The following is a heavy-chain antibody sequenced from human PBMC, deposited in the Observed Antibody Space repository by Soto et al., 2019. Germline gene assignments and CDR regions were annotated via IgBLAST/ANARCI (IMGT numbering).Heavy chain of an antibody. CDR3: ARDQGGDYAPSSYYYYYYGMDV. CDR2: ISSSSSYI. V-gene: IGHV3-21*01. J-gene: IGHJ6*02. Sequence: EVQLVESGGGLVKPGGSLRLSCAASGFTFSSYSMNWVRQAPGKGLEWVSSISSSSSYIYYADSVKGRFTISRDNAKNSLYLQMNSLRAEDTAVYYCARDQGGDYAPSSYYYYYYGMDVWGQGTTVTVSS. D-gene: IGHD4-17*01. CDR1: GFTFSSYS.